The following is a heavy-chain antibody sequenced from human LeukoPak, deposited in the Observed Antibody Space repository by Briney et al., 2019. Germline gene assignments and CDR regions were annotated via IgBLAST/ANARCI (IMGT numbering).Heavy chain of an antibody. J-gene: IGHJ6*03. V-gene: IGHV3-74*01. CDR2: IKSDGTTT. CDR1: GFTFSNYW. D-gene: IGHD3-10*01. Sequence: GGSLRLSCAASGFTFSNYWMHWVRQAPGEELVWVSRIKSDGTTTNYADSVEGRFTISRDNAKNSLYLQMNSLRAEDTAVYYCARDSREGVRDYYYMDVWGKGTTVTVSS. CDR3: ARDSREGVRDYYYMDV.